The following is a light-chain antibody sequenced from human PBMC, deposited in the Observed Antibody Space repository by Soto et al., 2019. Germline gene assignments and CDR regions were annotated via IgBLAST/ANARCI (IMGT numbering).Light chain of an antibody. J-gene: IGKJ3*01. CDR1: QSVLYHSNNKNY. V-gene: IGKV4-1*01. CDR3: QQYYSNPIT. Sequence: DIVMTQSPDSLAVSLGERAIINCKSSQSVLYHSNNKNYLAWYQQKPGQAPKLLIFWASTRESGVPDRFSGSGSGTDFTLTISGLQAEDVAVYYCQQYYSNPITFGPGTKVDIK. CDR2: WAS.